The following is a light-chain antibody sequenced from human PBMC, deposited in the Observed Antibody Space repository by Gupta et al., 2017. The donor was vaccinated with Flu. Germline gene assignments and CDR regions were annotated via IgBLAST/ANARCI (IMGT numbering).Light chain of an antibody. Sequence: SHYLNQPPSVSVSPGQTATISCSGEKLGEKYVCWYQQKTGQSPVVIIYEDKKRPSGTPDRFSGSNSGNVATLTISGTQPVDEADYDCQAWDTSTHVFFGGGTKLTV. CDR3: QAWDTSTHVF. CDR1: KLGEKY. V-gene: IGLV3-1*01. J-gene: IGLJ2*01. CDR2: EDK.